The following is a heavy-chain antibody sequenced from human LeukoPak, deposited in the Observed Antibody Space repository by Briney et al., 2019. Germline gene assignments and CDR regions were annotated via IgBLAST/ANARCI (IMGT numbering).Heavy chain of an antibody. V-gene: IGHV3-30*04. J-gene: IGHJ6*03. D-gene: IGHD6-13*01. CDR1: GFTFSSYA. CDR3: ASHNGIAAAGVHYYYMDV. CDR2: ISYDGSNK. Sequence: GGSLRLSCAASGFTFSSYAIHWVRQAPGKGLEWVAVISYDGSNKYYADSVKGRFTISRDNSKNTLYLQMNSLRSEDTAVYYCASHNGIAAAGVHYYYMDVWGKGTTVTVSS.